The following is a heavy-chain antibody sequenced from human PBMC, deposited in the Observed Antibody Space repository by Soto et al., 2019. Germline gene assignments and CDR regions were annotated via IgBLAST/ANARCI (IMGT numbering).Heavy chain of an antibody. CDR1: GGSVSSGSYY. Sequence: PSETLSLTCTVSGGSVSSGSYYWSWIRQPPGKGLEWIGYIYYSGSTNYNPSLKSRVTISVDTSKNQFSLKLSSVTAADTAVYYCARAKSGYCTNGVCYKGPTGFDTWGQGTLVTVSS. CDR3: ARAKSGYCTNGVCYKGPTGFDT. V-gene: IGHV4-61*01. J-gene: IGHJ5*02. D-gene: IGHD2-8*01. CDR2: IYYSGST.